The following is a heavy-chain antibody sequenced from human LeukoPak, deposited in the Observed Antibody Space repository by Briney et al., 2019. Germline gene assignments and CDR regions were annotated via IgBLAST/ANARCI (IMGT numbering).Heavy chain of an antibody. CDR2: INSDGSST. D-gene: IGHD1-26*01. V-gene: IGHV3-74*03. J-gene: IGHJ4*01. CDR3: ARGYSGSYRIDY. CDR1: GFTFSSYW. Sequence: PGGSLRLSCAASGFTFSSYWMHWVRQAPGKGLVWVSRINSDGSSTTYADSVKGRLTISRDTAKNTLYLQMNSLRADDTAVYYCARGYSGSYRIDYWGHGTLVTVSS.